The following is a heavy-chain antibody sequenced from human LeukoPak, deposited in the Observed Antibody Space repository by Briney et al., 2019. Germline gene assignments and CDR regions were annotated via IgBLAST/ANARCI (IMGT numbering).Heavy chain of an antibody. CDR3: ARDKGTIWNCRYDPFDM. CDR1: GFTFSSYI. J-gene: IGHJ3*02. Sequence: PGGSLRLSCTVSGFTFSSYIMHWVRQAPGKGLEWVAVISYDGSNAYYTDSVKGRFTTSRDNAENTLFLQMNNLGGEDTAVYYCARDKGTIWNCRYDPFDMWGQGTMVTVSP. D-gene: IGHD1-7*01. CDR2: ISYDGSNA. V-gene: IGHV3-30*10.